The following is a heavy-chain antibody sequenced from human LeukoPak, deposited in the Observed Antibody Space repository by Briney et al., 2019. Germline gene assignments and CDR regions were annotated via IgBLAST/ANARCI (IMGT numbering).Heavy chain of an antibody. Sequence: ASVKVSCKASGYTFTGYYMHWVRQAPGQGLEWMGRINPNSGGTNYAQKFQGRVTMTRDTSISTAYMELSRLRSDDTAVYYCARALRGNKRTFDPRGQGTLVTVSS. CDR2: INPNSGGT. V-gene: IGHV1-2*06. CDR1: GYTFTGYY. CDR3: ARALRGNKRTFDP. J-gene: IGHJ5*01. D-gene: IGHD5-12*01.